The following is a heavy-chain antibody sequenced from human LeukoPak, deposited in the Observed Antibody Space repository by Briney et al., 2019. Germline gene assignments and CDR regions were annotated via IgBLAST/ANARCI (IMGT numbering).Heavy chain of an antibody. D-gene: IGHD5-18*01. Sequence: GASVTVSFTASGDTSNDYPISWLRQAPGQGIEWVGGIIPVLNIAHYAQKFQGRVTITADESTGTAYMNLRILKSEDTAVYYCARVQPNLGYNGYLDYWGQGTLVTVSS. J-gene: IGHJ4*02. CDR2: IIPVLNIA. V-gene: IGHV1-69*10. CDR1: GDTSNDYP. CDR3: ARVQPNLGYNGYLDY.